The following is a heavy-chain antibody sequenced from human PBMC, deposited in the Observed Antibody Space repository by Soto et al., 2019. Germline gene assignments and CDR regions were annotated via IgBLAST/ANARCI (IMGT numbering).Heavy chain of an antibody. V-gene: IGHV4-30-2*01. CDR2: IYHSGST. D-gene: IGHD1-1*01. CDR3: ARSASTVTTLDY. J-gene: IGHJ4*02. Sequence: QLQLQESGSGLVKPSQTLSLTCAVSGGSISSGGYSWSWIRQPPGKGLEWVGYIYHSGSTYYNPSLKIRGTISVDRSKNQFSLKLSSVTAADTAVYYCARSASTVTTLDYWGQGTLVTVSS. CDR1: GGSISSGGYS.